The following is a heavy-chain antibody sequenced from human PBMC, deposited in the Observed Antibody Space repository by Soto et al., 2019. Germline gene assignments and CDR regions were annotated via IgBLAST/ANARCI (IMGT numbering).Heavy chain of an antibody. CDR3: ARSQGSSTSLEIYYYYYYGMDV. CDR1: GSTFSSYA. V-gene: IGHV1-69*01. Sequence: QVQLVQSGAEVKKPGSSVKVSCKASGSTFSSYAISWVRQAPGQGLEWMGGIIPIPGTANYAQKFQGRVTITADESTSTAYMELSSLRSEDTAVYYCARSQGSSTSLEIYYYYYYGMDVWGQGTTVTVSS. CDR2: IIPIPGTA. D-gene: IGHD2-2*01. J-gene: IGHJ6*02.